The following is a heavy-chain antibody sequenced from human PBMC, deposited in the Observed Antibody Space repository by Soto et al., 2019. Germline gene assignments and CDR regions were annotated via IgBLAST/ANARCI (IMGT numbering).Heavy chain of an antibody. CDR1: GFTFRSYA. J-gene: IGHJ6*02. Sequence: QVQLVESGGGVVQPGRSRRLSCAASGFTFRSYAMHWVRQAPGKGLEWVAIISYDGSNKYYADSVKGRFTISRDNSKNALYLQMNRLRAEDTAVYSCARDRAAMINGGMDIWGPGPTVTVSS. D-gene: IGHD5-18*01. CDR2: ISYDGSNK. V-gene: IGHV3-30-3*01. CDR3: ARDRAAMINGGMDI.